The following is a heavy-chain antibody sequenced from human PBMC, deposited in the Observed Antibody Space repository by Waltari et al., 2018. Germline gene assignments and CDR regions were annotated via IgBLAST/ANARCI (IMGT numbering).Heavy chain of an antibody. V-gene: IGHV4-34*01. CDR2: ISHTGDT. CDR3: ASRVGGITPLTV. CDR1: GGSFYSYY. Sequence: QVQLQQWGAGLLKPSETLSLNCAVYGGSFYSYYWTWVRQAPGKGLQWIGEISHTGDTYYNASLKSRVTMLIDASKNQFSLKLRSVTAADAAIYYCASRVGGITPLTVWGQGTPVTVSS. J-gene: IGHJ4*02. D-gene: IGHD4-4*01.